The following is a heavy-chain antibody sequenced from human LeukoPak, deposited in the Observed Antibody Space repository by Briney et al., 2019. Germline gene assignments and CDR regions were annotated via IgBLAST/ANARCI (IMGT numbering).Heavy chain of an antibody. CDR2: ISYDGSNK. CDR1: GFTFSNYA. Sequence: GTSLRLSCAASGFTFSNYAMHWVRQAPGQGLEWVAVISYDGSNKYYADSVKGRFTISRDNSKNTLYLQMNSLRAEDTAVYYCARDRTKQLWYYYYYYGMDVWGQGTTVTVSS. J-gene: IGHJ6*02. CDR3: ARDRTKQLWYYYYYYGMDV. V-gene: IGHV3-30-3*01. D-gene: IGHD5-18*01.